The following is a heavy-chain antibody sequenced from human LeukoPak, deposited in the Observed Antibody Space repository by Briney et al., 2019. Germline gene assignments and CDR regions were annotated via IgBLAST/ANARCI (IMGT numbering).Heavy chain of an antibody. CDR1: GGSISSSSYY. CDR2: IYYSGST. J-gene: IGHJ4*02. V-gene: IGHV4-39*07. Sequence: PSETLSLTCTVSGGSISSSSYYWGWIRQPPGKGLEWIGSIYYSGSTYYNPSLKSRVTISVDTSKNQFSLKLSSVTAADTAVYYCARGTYSSSIWSQGTLVTVSS. CDR3: ARGTYSSSI. D-gene: IGHD6-6*01.